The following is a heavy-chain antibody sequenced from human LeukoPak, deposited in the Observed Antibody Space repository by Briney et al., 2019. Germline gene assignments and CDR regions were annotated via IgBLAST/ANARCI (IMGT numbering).Heavy chain of an antibody. D-gene: IGHD3-16*01. J-gene: IGHJ4*02. Sequence: PSETLSLTCTVSGGSISSYYWSWIRRPPGKGLEGMGNIYYSGSTNYNSSLKSRVTISVDTSKNQISLKLRSVTAADTAVYYCARKGVSDLYYFDSWGQGTLVTVSS. CDR3: ARKGVSDLYYFDS. CDR2: IYYSGST. V-gene: IGHV4-59*08. CDR1: GGSISSYY.